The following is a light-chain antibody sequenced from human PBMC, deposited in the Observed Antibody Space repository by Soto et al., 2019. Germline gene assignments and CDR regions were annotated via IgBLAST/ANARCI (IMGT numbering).Light chain of an antibody. CDR2: EVT. V-gene: IGLV2-14*01. CDR3: KSYTSRSTSV. Sequence: QSVLTQPASVSGSPGQSITISCTGTTSDVGNYNYVSWYQHHPGKAPKLMIYEVTNRPSGVSDRFSGSKSGNTASLTISGLLAEDEADYYCKSYTSRSTSVFGTGTKVTVL. CDR1: TSDVGNYNY. J-gene: IGLJ1*01.